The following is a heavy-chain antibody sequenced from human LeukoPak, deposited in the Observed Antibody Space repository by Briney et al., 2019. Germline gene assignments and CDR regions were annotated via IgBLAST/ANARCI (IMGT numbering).Heavy chain of an antibody. CDR2: IYYSGST. Sequence: SETLSLTCTVSGGSISSYYWSWIRQPPGKGLEWIGYIYYSGSTNYNPSLKSRVTISVDTSNNQFSLKLSSVTAADTAVYYCARGPPLLLWFGELSQGNYWFDPWGQGTLVTVSS. CDR1: GGSISSYY. J-gene: IGHJ5*02. V-gene: IGHV4-59*08. CDR3: ARGPPLLLWFGELSQGNYWFDP. D-gene: IGHD3-10*01.